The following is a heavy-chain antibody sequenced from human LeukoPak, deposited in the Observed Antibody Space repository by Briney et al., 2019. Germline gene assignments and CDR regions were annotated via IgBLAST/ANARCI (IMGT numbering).Heavy chain of an antibody. D-gene: IGHD6-13*01. V-gene: IGHV1-8*03. CDR3: ARGEDRSSSRYRWDYYYYMDV. CDR1: GYTFTSYD. Sequence: ASVKVSCKASGYTFTSYDINWVRQATGQGLEWMGWMNPNSGNTGYAQKFQGRVTITRNTSISTAYMELSSLRSEDTAVYYCARGEDRSSSRYRWDYYYYMDVWGKGTTATVSS. J-gene: IGHJ6*03. CDR2: MNPNSGNT.